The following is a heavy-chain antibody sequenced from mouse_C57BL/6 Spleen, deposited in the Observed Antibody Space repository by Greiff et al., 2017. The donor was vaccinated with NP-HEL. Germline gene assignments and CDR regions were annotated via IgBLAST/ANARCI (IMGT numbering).Heavy chain of an antibody. J-gene: IGHJ1*03. V-gene: IGHV3-6*01. CDR3: AREDLTGRGYFDV. D-gene: IGHD4-1*01. Sequence: EVKLQESGPGLVKPSQSLSLTCSVTGYSITSGYYWNWIRQFPGNKLEWMGYISYDGSNNYNPSLKNRISITRDTSKNQFFLKLNSVTTEDTATYYCAREDLTGRGYFDVWGTGTTVTVSS. CDR2: ISYDGSN. CDR1: GYSITSGYY.